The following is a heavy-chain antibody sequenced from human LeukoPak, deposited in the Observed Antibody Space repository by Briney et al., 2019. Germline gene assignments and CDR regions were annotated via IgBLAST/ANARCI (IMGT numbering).Heavy chain of an antibody. CDR3: ARYYDFWSGHFDY. J-gene: IGHJ4*02. Sequence: PSETLSLTCAVYGGSFSGYYWSWIRQPPGKGLEWIGEINHSGSTNYNPSLKSRVTISVDTSKNQFSLKLSSVTAADTAVYYCARYYDFWSGHFDYWGQGTLVTVSS. D-gene: IGHD3-3*01. CDR1: GGSFSGYY. CDR2: INHSGST. V-gene: IGHV4-34*01.